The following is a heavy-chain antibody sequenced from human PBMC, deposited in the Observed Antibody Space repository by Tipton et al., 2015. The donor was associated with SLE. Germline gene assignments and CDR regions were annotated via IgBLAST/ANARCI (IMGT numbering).Heavy chain of an antibody. CDR3: ARTNWLDS. CDR1: GFTFSTYW. CDR2: IKGDGSEK. J-gene: IGHJ5*01. V-gene: IGHV3-7*01. Sequence: SLRLSCAASGFTFSTYWMTWVRQLPGKGLEWVANIKGDGSEKNYVDSVRGRFTISRDNAKNSLYLQMNSLRDEDTAVYYCARTNWLDSWGQGTLVTVSS.